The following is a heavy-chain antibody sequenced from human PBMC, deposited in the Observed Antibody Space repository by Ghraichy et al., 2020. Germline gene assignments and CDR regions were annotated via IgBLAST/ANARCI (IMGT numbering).Heavy chain of an antibody. Sequence: SETLSLTCTVSGGSISSSSYYWGWIRQPPGKGLEWIGSIYYSGSTYYNPSLKSRVTISVDTSKNQFSLKLSSVTAADTAVYYCASPRGYCSGGSCYSNNWFDPWGQGTLVTVSS. V-gene: IGHV4-39*01. CDR3: ASPRGYCSGGSCYSNNWFDP. CDR2: IYYSGST. D-gene: IGHD2-15*01. CDR1: GGSISSSSYY. J-gene: IGHJ5*02.